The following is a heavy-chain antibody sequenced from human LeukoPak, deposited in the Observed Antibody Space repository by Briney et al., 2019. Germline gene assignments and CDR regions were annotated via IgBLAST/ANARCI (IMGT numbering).Heavy chain of an antibody. Sequence: GGSLRLSCAASGFTFSGYSMNWVRQAPGKGLEWVASIDRSSTCIYYAGLLKGRFTISRDNAKNSLYLQMNSLRAEDTAVYYCARDYTAMAHFDFWGQGTLVTVTS. CDR1: GFTFSGYS. J-gene: IGHJ4*02. CDR2: IDRSSTCI. D-gene: IGHD5-18*01. V-gene: IGHV3-21*01. CDR3: ARDYTAMAHFDF.